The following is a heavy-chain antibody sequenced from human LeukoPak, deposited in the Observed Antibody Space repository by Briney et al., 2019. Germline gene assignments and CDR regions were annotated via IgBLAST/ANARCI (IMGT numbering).Heavy chain of an antibody. CDR2: IYHSGTT. V-gene: IGHV4-38-2*02. CDR3: GGDSRGPDY. CDR1: GYAISGGYY. Sequence: SETLSLTCTVSGYAISGGYYWGWIRQPPGKGLEWIGSIYHSGTTFYNPSLKSRVTISVDTSKNQISLKLNSVTAADTAVYDCGGDSRGPDYWGQGALVTASS. J-gene: IGHJ4*02. D-gene: IGHD3-22*01.